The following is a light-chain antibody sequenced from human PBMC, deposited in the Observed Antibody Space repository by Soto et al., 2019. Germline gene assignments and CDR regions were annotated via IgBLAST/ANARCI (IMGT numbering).Light chain of an antibody. CDR3: QQARRCPIT. Sequence: EIQMTQSPSSVSASVGDRVTISCRASQDISNWLAWYQQKPGEAPKFLIYAASNLQSGVPSKFSVSGSGTDFTLTISSLQPEDFAVYYCQQARRCPITFGQGTRLESK. V-gene: IGKV1-12*01. J-gene: IGKJ5*01. CDR2: AAS. CDR1: QDISNW.